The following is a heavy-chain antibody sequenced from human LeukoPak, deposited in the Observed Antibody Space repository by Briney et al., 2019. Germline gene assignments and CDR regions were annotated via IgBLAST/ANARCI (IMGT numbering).Heavy chain of an antibody. CDR3: ARGDISGLRG. CDR2: INDNGVST. CDR1: GFAFSTYA. J-gene: IGHJ4*02. Sequence: GGSLRLSCAASGFAFSTYAMSWVRQTPGKGLEWISAINDNGVSTYYADSVKGRFIISRDNAKNTLYLEMNSLGVDDTAVYYCARGDISGLRGWGQGTLVIVSS. D-gene: IGHD3/OR15-3a*01. V-gene: IGHV3-23*01.